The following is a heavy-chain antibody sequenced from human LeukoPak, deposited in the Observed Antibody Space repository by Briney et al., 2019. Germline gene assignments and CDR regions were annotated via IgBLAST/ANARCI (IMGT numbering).Heavy chain of an antibody. CDR3: ARHLRNYYGSGIGVPDY. V-gene: IGHV4-39*01. CDR1: DGSINTISDY. D-gene: IGHD3-10*01. J-gene: IGHJ4*02. CDR2: IYYSGST. Sequence: PSETLSLTCSVSDGSINTISDYWGWIRQPPGKGLEWIGSIYYSGSTYYNPSLKSRVTISVDTSKNQFSLKLSSVTAADTAVYYCARHLRNYYGSGIGVPDYWGQGTLVTVSS.